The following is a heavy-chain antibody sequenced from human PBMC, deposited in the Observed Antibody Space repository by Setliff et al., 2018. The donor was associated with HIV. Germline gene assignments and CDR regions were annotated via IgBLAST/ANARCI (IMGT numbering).Heavy chain of an antibody. CDR2: IRYDGSNK. J-gene: IGHJ3*02. V-gene: IGHV3-30*02. CDR1: GFTFSSYG. Sequence: GGSLRLSCAASGFTFSSYGMHWVRQAPGKGLEWVAFIRYDGSNKYYADSVKGRFTIPRDNSKNTLYLQMNSLRDEDAAVYYCAKVLVFGIDVFDTWGQGTMVTVSS. D-gene: IGHD3-10*02. CDR3: AKVLVFGIDVFDT.